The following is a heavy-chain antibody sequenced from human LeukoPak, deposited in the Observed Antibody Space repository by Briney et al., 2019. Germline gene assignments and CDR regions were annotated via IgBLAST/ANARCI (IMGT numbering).Heavy chain of an antibody. V-gene: IGHV4-59*01. CDR1: GGSISSYY. CDR2: IYYSGST. D-gene: IGHD5-18*01. J-gene: IGHJ3*02. Sequence: SETLSLTCTVSGGSISSYYWSWIRQPPGKGLEWIGYIYYSGSTYYNPSLKSRVTISVDTSKNQFSLKLSSVTAADTAVYYCARDRRYSYGYRGAFDIWGQGTMVTVSS. CDR3: ARDRRYSYGYRGAFDI.